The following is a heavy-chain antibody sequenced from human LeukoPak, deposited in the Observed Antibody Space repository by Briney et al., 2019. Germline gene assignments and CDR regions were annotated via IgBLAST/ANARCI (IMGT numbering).Heavy chain of an antibody. J-gene: IGHJ4*02. CDR1: GGSFSGYY. V-gene: IGHV4-34*01. Sequence: SETLSLTCAVYGGSFSGYYWSWIRQPPGKGLEWIGEINHSGSTNYNPSLKSRVSISVDTSKKQFSLKLSSVTAADTAVYYCARGLSAIFYWGQGTLVTVSS. CDR3: ARGLSAIFY. CDR2: INHSGST. D-gene: IGHD2-21*02.